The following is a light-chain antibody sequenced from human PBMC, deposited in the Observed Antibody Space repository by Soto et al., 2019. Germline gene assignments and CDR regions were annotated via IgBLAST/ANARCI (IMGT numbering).Light chain of an antibody. V-gene: IGKV3-20*01. CDR3: QQYGSSLFT. CDR2: GAS. J-gene: IGKJ5*01. CDR1: QSVSSSY. Sequence: EIVLTQSPGTLSLSPGERATLSCRASQSVSSSYLAWYHQKPGQAPRLLIYGASSRATGIPDRFSGSGSGTDFTLTISRLEPEAFAVYYCQQYGSSLFTLGQGTRLEIK.